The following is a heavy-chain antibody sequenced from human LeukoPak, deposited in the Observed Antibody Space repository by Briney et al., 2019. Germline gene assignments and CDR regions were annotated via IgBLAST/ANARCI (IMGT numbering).Heavy chain of an antibody. CDR1: GYTFTSFG. CDR2: ISAYNGNT. Sequence: ASVKVSCKASGYTFTSFGISWVRQAPGQELEWMGWISAYNGNTIYAQMLQGRVTMTTDTSTSTAYMELRSLRSDDRAVYYCARDLSSSYYYVFDYWGQGTLVTVSS. D-gene: IGHD3-22*01. J-gene: IGHJ4*02. V-gene: IGHV1-18*01. CDR3: ARDLSSSYYYVFDY.